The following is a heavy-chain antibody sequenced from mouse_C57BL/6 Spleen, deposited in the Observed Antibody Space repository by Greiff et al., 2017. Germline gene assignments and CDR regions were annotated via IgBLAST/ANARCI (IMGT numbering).Heavy chain of an antibody. CDR3: ARNYDYDYFDY. V-gene: IGHV2-2*01. D-gene: IGHD2-4*01. CDR1: GFSLTSYG. CDR2: IWRGGST. J-gene: IGHJ2*01. Sequence: VKLQESGPGLVQPSQSLSITCTVSGFSLTSYGVHWVRQSPGKGLEWLGVIWRGGSTDYNAAFISRLSISKDNSKSQVFFQMNSLQADDTAIYYCARNYDYDYFDYWGQGTTLTVSS.